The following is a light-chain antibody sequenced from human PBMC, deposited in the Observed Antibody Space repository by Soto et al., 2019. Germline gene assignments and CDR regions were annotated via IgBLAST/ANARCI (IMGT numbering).Light chain of an antibody. CDR2: GAS. Sequence: ETLMTQSPATLSVSPGERATLSFSASQSVNNNLSCYQQKPGQAPRLLIYGASTWATGIPARFSGSGSGTEFTLTISGLQSEDFATYYCQQYNNWPVTFGGGTKVDIK. J-gene: IGKJ4*01. V-gene: IGKV3-15*01. CDR3: QQYNNWPVT. CDR1: QSVNNN.